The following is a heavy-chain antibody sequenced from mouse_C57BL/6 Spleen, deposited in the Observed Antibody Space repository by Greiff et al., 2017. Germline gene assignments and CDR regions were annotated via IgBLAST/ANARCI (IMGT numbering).Heavy chain of an antibody. V-gene: IGHV1-54*01. Sequence: VQLQESGAELVRPGTSVKVSCKASGYAFTNYLIEWVKQRPGQGLEWIGVINPGSGGTNYNEKFKGKATLTADKSSSTAYMQLSILTSEDSAVYFCAKSGDYGPLYAMDYWGQGTSVTVSS. J-gene: IGHJ4*01. CDR1: GYAFTNYL. CDR3: AKSGDYGPLYAMDY. CDR2: INPGSGGT. D-gene: IGHD1-1*02.